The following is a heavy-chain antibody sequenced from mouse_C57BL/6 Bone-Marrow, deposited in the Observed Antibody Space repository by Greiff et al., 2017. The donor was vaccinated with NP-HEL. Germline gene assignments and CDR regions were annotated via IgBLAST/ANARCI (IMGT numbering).Heavy chain of an antibody. Sequence: QVQLQQSGPELVKPGASVKISCKASGYAFSSSWMNWVKQRPGKGLEWIGRIYPGDGDTNYNGKFKGKATLTADKSSSTAYMQLSSLTYEDSAVYFCARGLLWFFDYWGQGTTLTVSS. D-gene: IGHD2-2*01. CDR1: GYAFSSSW. V-gene: IGHV1-82*01. J-gene: IGHJ2*01. CDR2: IYPGDGDT. CDR3: ARGLLWFFDY.